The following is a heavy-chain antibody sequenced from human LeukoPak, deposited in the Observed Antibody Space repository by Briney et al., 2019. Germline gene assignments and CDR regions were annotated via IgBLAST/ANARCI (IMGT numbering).Heavy chain of an antibody. CDR1: GFTFSNYG. J-gene: IGHJ3*02. Sequence: GGSLRLSCAASGFTFSNYGVDWVRQAPGKGLEWVAVISYDGSNKYYGDSVKGRFTISRDNSKNTLYLQMNSLRAEDTAVYYCAKTSEGDNNSFGIWGPGTMVTVSS. CDR2: ISYDGSNK. CDR3: AKTSEGDNNSFGI. D-gene: IGHD1-1*01. V-gene: IGHV3-30*18.